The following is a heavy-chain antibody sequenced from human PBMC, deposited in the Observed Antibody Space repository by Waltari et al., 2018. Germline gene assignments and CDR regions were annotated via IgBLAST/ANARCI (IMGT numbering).Heavy chain of an antibody. V-gene: IGHV3-23*01. J-gene: IGHJ4*02. CDR3: AKDNRQQLGRGGFVY. D-gene: IGHD6-13*01. CDR1: GFTLRSYA. Sequence: EVPLLASGGGLVQPGGSLGLSCAASGFTLRSYAMSWVRPAPGKGLEWVSPISGSGGSTYYADSVKGRFTISRDNSKNTLYLQMNSLRAEDTAVYYCAKDNRQQLGRGGFVYWGQGTLVTVSS. CDR2: ISGSGGST.